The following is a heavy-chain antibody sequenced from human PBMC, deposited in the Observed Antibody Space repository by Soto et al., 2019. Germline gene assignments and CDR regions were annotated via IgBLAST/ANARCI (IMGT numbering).Heavy chain of an antibody. V-gene: IGHV4-34*01. CDR2: ANHSGTT. Sequence: VQLQQCGAGLLKPSETLSLTCAVYGGSFSGYYCTWIRQSPEKVLECLGEANHSGTTYYNQSLKTRETISVHTPKNQFSPKMRSGTAADTAVYYCARGIGYCSNINCYSARRLRFDSRGQGNLVNVSS. D-gene: IGHD2-2*01. J-gene: IGHJ4*02. CDR1: GGSFSGYY. CDR3: ARGIGYCSNINCYSARRLRFDS.